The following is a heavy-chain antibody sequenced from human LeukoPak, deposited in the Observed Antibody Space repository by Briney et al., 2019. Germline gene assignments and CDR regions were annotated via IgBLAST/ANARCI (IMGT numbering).Heavy chain of an antibody. V-gene: IGHV4-4*07. CDR1: GGSISDSY. Sequence: SETLSLTCTISGGSISDSYWTWLRQRAGKGLEWIGLIYSSGSTKYNPSLKSRVTMSVETSKNQFSLKMTSVTAADTAVYYCARDFDSWGQGTLVTVSS. CDR3: ARDFDS. CDR2: IYSSGST. J-gene: IGHJ4*02.